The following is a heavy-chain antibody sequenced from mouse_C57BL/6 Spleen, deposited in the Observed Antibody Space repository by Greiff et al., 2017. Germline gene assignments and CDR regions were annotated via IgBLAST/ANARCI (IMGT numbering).Heavy chain of an antibody. CDR3: ARDAYGNSAWFAY. Sequence: EVMLVESGGGLVKPGGSLKLSCAASGFTFSSYAMSWVRQTPEKRLEWVATISDGGSYTYYPDNVKGRFTISRDNAKNNLYLQMSHLKSEDTAMYYCARDAYGNSAWFAYWGQGTLVTVSA. CDR1: GFTFSSYA. D-gene: IGHD2-1*01. J-gene: IGHJ3*01. V-gene: IGHV5-4*01. CDR2: ISDGGSYT.